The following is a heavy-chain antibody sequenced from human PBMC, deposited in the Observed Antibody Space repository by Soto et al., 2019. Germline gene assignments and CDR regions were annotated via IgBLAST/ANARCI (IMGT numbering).Heavy chain of an antibody. V-gene: IGHV5-51*01. J-gene: IGHJ6*02. CDR1: GYSFSSYW. Sequence: PGESLKISCKGSGYSFSSYWICCALQMPVEVLEWMGIIYPGDSDTRYSPSFQGQVTISADKSISTAYLQWSSLKASDTAMYYCARHGCSSTSCYNYYYYGMDVWGQGTTVTVSS. CDR3: ARHGCSSTSCYNYYYYGMDV. CDR2: IYPGDSDT. D-gene: IGHD2-2*02.